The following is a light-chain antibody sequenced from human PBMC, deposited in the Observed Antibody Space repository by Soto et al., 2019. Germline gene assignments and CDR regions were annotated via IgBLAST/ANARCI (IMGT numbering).Light chain of an antibody. CDR2: WAS. Sequence: DIVMTQSPDSLAVSLGERATINCKSSQSVLFRSNNQNYLAWYQQKPGQPPKLLIYWASTRESGVPDRFSGSGSGTDFTLTISRLQAEDVAVDYCHQYYSSPYTFGQGTKLEIK. V-gene: IGKV4-1*01. J-gene: IGKJ2*01. CDR3: HQYYSSPYT. CDR1: QSVLFRSNNQNY.